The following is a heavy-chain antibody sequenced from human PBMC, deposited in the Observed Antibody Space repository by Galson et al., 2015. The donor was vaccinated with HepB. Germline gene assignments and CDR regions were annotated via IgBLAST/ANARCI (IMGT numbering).Heavy chain of an antibody. Sequence: SVKVSCKASRYIFTKYSISWVRQAPGQGPEWMGWISVSNGNTKYGQKFQGRVTMTRDTSTNTAYMELSRLRSDDTAVYYCARIITIFGVDNGMDVRGQGTTVTVSS. D-gene: IGHD3-3*01. V-gene: IGHV1-18*01. CDR1: RYIFTKYS. CDR2: ISVSNGNT. J-gene: IGHJ6*02. CDR3: ARIITIFGVDNGMDV.